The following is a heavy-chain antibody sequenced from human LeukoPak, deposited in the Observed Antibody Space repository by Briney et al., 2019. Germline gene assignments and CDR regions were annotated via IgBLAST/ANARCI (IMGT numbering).Heavy chain of an antibody. V-gene: IGHV3-30*02. CDR2: IRYDGSNK. CDR3: ANGLYDSSGSPNYYYYMDV. CDR1: GFTFSSYG. D-gene: IGHD3-22*01. J-gene: IGHJ6*03. Sequence: GGSLRLSCAASGFTFSSYGMHWVRQAPGKGLEWVAFIRYDGSNKYYADSVKGRFTISRDNSKNTLYLQMNSLRAEDTAVYYCANGLYDSSGSPNYYYYMDVWGKGTTVTVSS.